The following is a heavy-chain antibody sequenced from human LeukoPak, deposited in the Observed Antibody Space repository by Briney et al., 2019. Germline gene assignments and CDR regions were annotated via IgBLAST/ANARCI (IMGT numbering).Heavy chain of an antibody. CDR1: GFTFDDYA. CDR3: AKEPYYDSNGYLDY. J-gene: IGHJ4*02. V-gene: IGHV3-9*01. D-gene: IGHD3-22*01. CDR2: INWNSGSI. Sequence: GGSLRLSCAASGFTFDDYAMHWVRQAPWKGLEWVSGINWNSGSIGYADSVKGRFTISRDNAKNSLYLQMNSLRAEDTALYYCAKEPYYDSNGYLDYWGQGTLVTVSS.